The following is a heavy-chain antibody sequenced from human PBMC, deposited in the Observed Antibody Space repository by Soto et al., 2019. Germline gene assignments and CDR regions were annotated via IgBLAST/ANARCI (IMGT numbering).Heavy chain of an antibody. D-gene: IGHD3-22*01. V-gene: IGHV3-33*01. CDR1: GFTFSSYG. CDR3: AREGDYYDSSGYSADY. J-gene: IGHJ4*02. CDR2: IWYDGSNK. Sequence: QVQLVESGGGVVQPGRSLRLSCAASGFTFSSYGMHWVRQAPGKGLEWVAVIWYDGSNKYYADSVKGRFTISRDNSKNKLYLQMNSLRAEDTAVYYCAREGDYYDSSGYSADYWGQGTLVTVSS.